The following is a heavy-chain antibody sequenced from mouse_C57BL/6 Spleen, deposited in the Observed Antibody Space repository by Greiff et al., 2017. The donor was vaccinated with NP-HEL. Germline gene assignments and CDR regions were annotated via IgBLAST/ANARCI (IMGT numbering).Heavy chain of an antibody. CDR2: INYDGSST. CDR3: ARAYDYDDYAMDY. V-gene: IGHV5-16*01. J-gene: IGHJ4*01. D-gene: IGHD2-4*01. Sequence: EVHLVESEGGLVQPGSSMKLSCTASGFTFSDYYMAWVRQVPEKGLEWVANINYDGSSTYYLDSLKSRFIISRDNAKNILYLQMSSLKSEDTATYYCARAYDYDDYAMDYWGQGTSVTVSS. CDR1: GFTFSDYY.